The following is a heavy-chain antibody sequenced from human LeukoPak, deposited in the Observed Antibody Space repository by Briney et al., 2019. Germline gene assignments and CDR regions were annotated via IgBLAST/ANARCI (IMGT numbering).Heavy chain of an antibody. CDR1: GGSISNYY. D-gene: IGHD1-26*01. J-gene: IGHJ6*02. CDR3: ARVGGTDYYYYGMDV. Sequence: SETLSLTCTVSGGSISNYYWSWIRQPPGKGLGWIGYIYYSGSTNYNPSLKSRVTISVDTSKNQFSLKLSSVTAADTAVYYCARVGGTDYYYYGMDVWGQGTTVTVSS. CDR2: IYYSGST. V-gene: IGHV4-59*01.